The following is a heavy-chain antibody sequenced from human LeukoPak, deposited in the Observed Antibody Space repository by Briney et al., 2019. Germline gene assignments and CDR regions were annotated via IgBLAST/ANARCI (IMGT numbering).Heavy chain of an antibody. D-gene: IGHD3-10*01. CDR1: GFTFSSYA. J-gene: IGHJ4*02. CDR3: VKAPGSLWFGELSY. Sequence: GGSLRLSCSASGFTFSSYAMHWVRQAPGKGLEYVSAISSNGGSTYYADSVKGRFTISRDNSKNTLYLQMSSLRAEDTAAYYCVKAPGSLWFGELSYWGQGTLVTVSS. CDR2: ISSNGGST. V-gene: IGHV3-64D*06.